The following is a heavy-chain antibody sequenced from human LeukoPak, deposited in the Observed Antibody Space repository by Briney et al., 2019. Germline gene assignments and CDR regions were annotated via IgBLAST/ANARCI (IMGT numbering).Heavy chain of an antibody. Sequence: ASVKVSCKASGYTFTGYYMRWVRQAPGQGLEWMGRINPNSGGTNYAQKFQGRVTMTRDTSISTAYMELSRLRSDDTAVYYCARVKGYSSSWAFRYWGQGTLVTVSS. D-gene: IGHD6-13*01. CDR3: ARVKGYSSSWAFRY. CDR2: INPNSGGT. CDR1: GYTFTGYY. J-gene: IGHJ4*02. V-gene: IGHV1-2*06.